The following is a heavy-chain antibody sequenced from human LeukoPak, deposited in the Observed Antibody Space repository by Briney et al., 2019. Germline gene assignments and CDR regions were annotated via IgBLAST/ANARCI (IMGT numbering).Heavy chain of an antibody. Sequence: GASLKISCKGSGYSFTSYWIGWGRQQPGKGLEWMGIIYPGDSDTRNRPSFQGQVTISADKSISTAYLQWSSLKASDTAMYYCARTTLDAFDIWGQGTMVTVSS. D-gene: IGHD3/OR15-3a*01. CDR3: ARTTLDAFDI. CDR1: GYSFTSYW. V-gene: IGHV5-51*01. CDR2: IYPGDSDT. J-gene: IGHJ3*02.